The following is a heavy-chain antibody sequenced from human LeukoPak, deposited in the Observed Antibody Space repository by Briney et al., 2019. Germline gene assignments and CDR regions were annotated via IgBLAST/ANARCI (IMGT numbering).Heavy chain of an antibody. Sequence: PGGSLRLSCAASGFTFSSYAMHWVRQAPGKGLVWVAVISYDGSNKYYADSVKGRFTISRDNSKNTLYLQMNSLRAEDTAVYYCATEDINGYSSFDYWGQGTLVTVSS. D-gene: IGHD6-19*01. V-gene: IGHV3-30-3*01. CDR2: ISYDGSNK. CDR1: GFTFSSYA. J-gene: IGHJ4*02. CDR3: ATEDINGYSSFDY.